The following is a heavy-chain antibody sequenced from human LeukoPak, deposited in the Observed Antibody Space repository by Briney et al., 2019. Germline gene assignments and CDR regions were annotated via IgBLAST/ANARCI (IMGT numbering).Heavy chain of an antibody. J-gene: IGHJ4*02. CDR2: INPNSGDT. Sequence: ASVKVSCKASVYTYTVYYIHWVRQAPGQGLECMGWINPNSGDTNYAQNFQGRVTMTRDTSITTAYMEMSRLRSDDTALYYCARDPILTGYYWPYYFDYWGQGTLVTVSS. V-gene: IGHV1-2*02. CDR1: VYTYTVYY. CDR3: ARDPILTGYYWPYYFDY. D-gene: IGHD3-9*01.